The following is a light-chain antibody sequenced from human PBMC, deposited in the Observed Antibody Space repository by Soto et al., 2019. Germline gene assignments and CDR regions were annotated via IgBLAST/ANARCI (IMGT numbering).Light chain of an antibody. V-gene: IGKV3-15*01. CDR2: GAS. CDR3: QQYNNWPPLT. J-gene: IGKJ4*01. Sequence: EIVMTQSPATLSVSPGERATLSCRASQSVSSNLAWYKQKPGQAPRLLIYGASTRATGIPARFSGSGSGTEFTLTISRLQSEDFAVYYCQQYNNWPPLTFGGGTKVEIK. CDR1: QSVSSN.